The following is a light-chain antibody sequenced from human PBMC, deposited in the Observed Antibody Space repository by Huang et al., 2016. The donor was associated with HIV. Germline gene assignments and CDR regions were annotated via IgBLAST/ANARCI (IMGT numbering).Light chain of an antibody. CDR3: QQFNNYLT. CDR2: DAS. J-gene: IGKJ5*01. V-gene: IGKV1D-13*01. Sequence: AIQLTQSPSSLSASVGDRVTITCRASQGIRSSLAWYQQKPGKAPKLLIYDASSLESGGPSRFSGSGSGTDFTLTISSLQPEDFATYYCQQFNNYLTFGQGTRLDMK. CDR1: QGIRSS.